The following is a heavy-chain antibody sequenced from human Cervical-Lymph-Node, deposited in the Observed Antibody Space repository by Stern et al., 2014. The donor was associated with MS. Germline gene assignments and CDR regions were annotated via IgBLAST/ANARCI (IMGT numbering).Heavy chain of an antibody. D-gene: IGHD4-11*01. V-gene: IGHV1-3*01. CDR1: GYTFIDHA. J-gene: IGHJ4*02. CDR3: ARQPDYSDFLDF. CDR2: IDCVSGTS. Sequence: VQLVQSGAEVKKPGASLTISCKTSGYTFIDHAINWVRQAPGKRLEWMSWIDCVSGTSKYTHKFQVRVSFTRDKAAIAAYMDLSSLSPDDTSVYYCARQPDYSDFLDFWGQGTLVTVSS.